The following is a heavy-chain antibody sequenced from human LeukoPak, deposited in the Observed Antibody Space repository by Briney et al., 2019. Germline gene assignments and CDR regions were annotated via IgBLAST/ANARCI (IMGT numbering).Heavy chain of an antibody. CDR3: ARGGPLGYCSSTSCPYYFDY. CDR1: GGSISSGGYP. V-gene: IGHV4-30-2*01. CDR2: IYHSGST. J-gene: IGHJ4*02. Sequence: PSQTLSLTCAVSGGSISSGGYPWSWIRQPPGTGLEWLGYIYHSGSTYYNPSLKSRVTISVDRSKNQFSLKLSSVTAADTAVYYCARGGPLGYCSSTSCPYYFDYWGQGTLVTVSS. D-gene: IGHD2-2*01.